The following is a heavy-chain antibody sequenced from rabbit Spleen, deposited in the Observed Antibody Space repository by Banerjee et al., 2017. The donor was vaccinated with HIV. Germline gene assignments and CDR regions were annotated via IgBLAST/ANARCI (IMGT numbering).Heavy chain of an antibody. D-gene: IGHD1-1*01. J-gene: IGHJ4*01. CDR1: GFSFSSSYF. CDR3: ARGADMWYTYFIL. CDR2: IYAGSSTST. Sequence: QSLEESGGDLVKPGASLTLTCTASGFSFSSSYFMCWVRQAPGKRPEWIACIYAGSSTSTYYASWAKGRFTISKTSSTTVTLQMTSLTAADTATYFCARGADMWYTYFILWGQGTLVTVS. V-gene: IGHV1S40*01.